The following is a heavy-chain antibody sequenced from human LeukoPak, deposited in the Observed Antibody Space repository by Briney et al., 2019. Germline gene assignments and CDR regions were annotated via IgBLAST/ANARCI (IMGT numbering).Heavy chain of an antibody. V-gene: IGHV1-69*13. J-gene: IGHJ4*02. D-gene: IGHD6-13*01. CDR3: ARGDLAAAGTLDY. Sequence: ASVKVSCKASGGTFSSYAISWVRQAPGQGLEWMGGIIPIFGTANYAQKFQGRVTITADESTSTAYMDLSSLRSEDTAVYYCARGDLAAAGTLDYWGQGTLVTVSS. CDR1: GGTFSSYA. CDR2: IIPIFGTA.